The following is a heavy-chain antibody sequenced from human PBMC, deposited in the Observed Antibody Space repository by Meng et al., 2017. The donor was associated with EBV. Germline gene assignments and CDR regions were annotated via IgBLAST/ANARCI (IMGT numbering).Heavy chain of an antibody. CDR2: INAGNGNT. D-gene: IGHD3-10*01. Sequence: QFQLGHSCAKVKNPVPSVKVSCKASGYTFTSYAMHWVRQAPGQRLEWMGWINAGNGNTKYSQKFQGRVTITRDTSASTAYMELSSLRSEDTAVYYCARDGGYYYGSGSYYFDYWGQGTLVTVSS. V-gene: IGHV1-3*01. CDR1: GYTFTSYA. J-gene: IGHJ4*02. CDR3: ARDGGYYYGSGSYYFDY.